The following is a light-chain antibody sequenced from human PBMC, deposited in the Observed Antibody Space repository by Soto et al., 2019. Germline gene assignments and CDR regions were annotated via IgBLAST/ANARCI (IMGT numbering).Light chain of an antibody. CDR1: QSISSW. J-gene: IGKJ1*01. V-gene: IGKV1-5*01. CDR2: DAS. CDR3: QQYTSYWT. Sequence: RASQSISSWLAWYQQKPGKAPKPLIYDASSLESGVPSRFICSRSGTEVTVLICRLQPDAFATYYGQQYTSYWTFGQGTKVDI.